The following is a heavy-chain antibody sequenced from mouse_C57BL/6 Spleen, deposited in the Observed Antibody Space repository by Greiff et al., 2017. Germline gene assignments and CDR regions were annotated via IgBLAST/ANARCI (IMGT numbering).Heavy chain of an antibody. CDR1: GYTFTSYW. Sequence: QVQLQQPGAELVMPGASVKLSCKASGYTFTSYWMHWVKQRPGQGLEWIGEIDPSDSYTNYNQKFKGKSTLTVDKSSSTAYMQLSSLTSEDSAVYYCARAWSYDGYYVHDDWGQGTTLTVSS. CDR2: IDPSDSYT. V-gene: IGHV1-69*01. D-gene: IGHD2-3*01. CDR3: ARAWSYDGYYVHDD. J-gene: IGHJ2*01.